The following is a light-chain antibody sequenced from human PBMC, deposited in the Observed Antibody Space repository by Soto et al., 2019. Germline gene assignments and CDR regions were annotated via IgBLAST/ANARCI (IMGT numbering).Light chain of an antibody. CDR1: QSVSSSY. J-gene: IGKJ1*01. CDR2: GAS. Sequence: EIVLTQSPGTLSASPGERATLSCRASQSVSSSYLAWYQQKPGQAPRLLIYGASSRATGIPDRFSGSGSGTDFTLTISRLEPEDFAVYYCQHYGSSLWTFDQGTKVEIK. CDR3: QHYGSSLWT. V-gene: IGKV3-20*01.